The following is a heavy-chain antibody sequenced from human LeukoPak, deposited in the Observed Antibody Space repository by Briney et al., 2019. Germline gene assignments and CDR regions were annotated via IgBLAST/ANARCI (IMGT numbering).Heavy chain of an antibody. V-gene: IGHV4-39*01. Sequence: PSETLSLTCTVSGGSISSSSYYWGWIRQPPGKGLEWIGSIYYSGSTYYNPSLKSRVTISVDTSKNQFSLKLSSVTAADTAVYYCARRYDFWSGSGFDYWGQGTLVTVSS. J-gene: IGHJ4*02. CDR2: IYYSGST. CDR1: GGSISSSSYY. D-gene: IGHD3-3*01. CDR3: ARRYDFWSGSGFDY.